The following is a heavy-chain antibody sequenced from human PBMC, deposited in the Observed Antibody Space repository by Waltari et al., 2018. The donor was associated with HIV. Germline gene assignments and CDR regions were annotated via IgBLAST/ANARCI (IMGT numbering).Heavy chain of an antibody. Sequence: QVQLQESGPGLVTPSETLSLTCTVSGDSIGSYYWRWIRQSPGRGLEWIGYVYWRGRNYNPSLKGRVTMSVDTSKNQFSLILRSVTAADTAVYYCARDSTRGTHQYYYAMDVWGHGTTVTVSS. CDR2: VYWRGR. CDR3: ARDSTRGTHQYYYAMDV. CDR1: GDSIGSYY. J-gene: IGHJ6*02. D-gene: IGHD3-16*01. V-gene: IGHV4-59*01.